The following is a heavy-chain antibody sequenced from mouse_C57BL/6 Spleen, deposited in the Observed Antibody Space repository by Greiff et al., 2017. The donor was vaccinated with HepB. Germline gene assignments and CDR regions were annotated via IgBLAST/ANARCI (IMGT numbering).Heavy chain of an antibody. V-gene: IGHV3-6*01. J-gene: IGHJ2*01. CDR1: GYSITSGYY. CDR2: ISYDGSN. CDR3: ARDRNGNFFDY. D-gene: IGHD2-1*01. Sequence: EVKVEESGPGLVKPSQSLSLTCSVTGYSITSGYYWNWIRQFPGNKLEWMGYISYDGSNNYNPSLKNRISITRDTSKNQFFLKLNSVTTEDTATYYCARDRNGNFFDYWGQGTTLTVSS.